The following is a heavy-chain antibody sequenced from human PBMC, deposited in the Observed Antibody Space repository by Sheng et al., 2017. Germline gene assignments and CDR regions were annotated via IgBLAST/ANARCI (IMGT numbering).Heavy chain of an antibody. J-gene: IGHJ5*02. V-gene: IGHV4-38-2*02. D-gene: IGHD2-15*01. CDR3: ARETVVVAASFLGYNWFDP. CDR1: GYSISSGYY. CDR2: IYHSGST. Sequence: QVQLQELGPGLVKPSETLSLTCTVSGYSISSGYYWGWIRQPPGKGLEWIGSIYHSGSTYYNPSLKSRVTISVDTSKNQFSLKLSSVTAADTAVYYCARETVVVAASFLGYNWFDPWGQGTLVTVSS.